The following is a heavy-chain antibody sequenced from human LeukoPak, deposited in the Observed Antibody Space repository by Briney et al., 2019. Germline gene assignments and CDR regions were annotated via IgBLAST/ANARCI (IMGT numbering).Heavy chain of an antibody. CDR3: AREVDSYGYPWYFDL. D-gene: IGHD5-18*01. CDR2: IYYSGST. V-gene: IGHV4-30-4*08. Sequence: ASETLSLTCTVSVGSTSSGDYYWSWIRQPPGKGLEWIGYIYYSGSTYYNPSLKSRVTISVDTSKNQFSLKLSSVTAADTAVYYCAREVDSYGYPWYFDLWGRGTLVTVSS. CDR1: VGSTSSGDYY. J-gene: IGHJ2*01.